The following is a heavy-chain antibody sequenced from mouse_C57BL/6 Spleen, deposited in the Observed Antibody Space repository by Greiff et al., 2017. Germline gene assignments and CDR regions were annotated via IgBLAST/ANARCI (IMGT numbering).Heavy chain of an antibody. Sequence: QVQLQQSGAELVRPGASVTLSCKASGYTFTDYEMHWVKQTPVHGLEWIGAIDPETGGTAYNQKFKGKAILTADKSSSTAYMELRSLTSEDSAVYYCFMVTTRDLDYWGQGTTLTVSS. CDR1: GYTFTDYE. V-gene: IGHV1-15*01. D-gene: IGHD2-2*01. CDR3: FMVTTRDLDY. CDR2: IDPETGGT. J-gene: IGHJ2*01.